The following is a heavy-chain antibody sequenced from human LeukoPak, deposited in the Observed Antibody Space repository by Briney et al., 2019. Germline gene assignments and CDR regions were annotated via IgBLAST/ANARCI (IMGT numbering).Heavy chain of an antibody. CDR3: AREDIVVVPAAPRPYYYYGMDV. CDR2: ISYDGGNK. V-gene: IGHV3-30*04. Sequence: PGGSLRLSCAASGFTFSSYAMHWVRQAPGKGREWVAVISYDGGNKYYADSVKGRFTISRENSKNTLYLQMNSLRAEDTAVYYCAREDIVVVPAAPRPYYYYGMDVWGKGTTATVSS. J-gene: IGHJ6*04. D-gene: IGHD2-2*01. CDR1: GFTFSSYA.